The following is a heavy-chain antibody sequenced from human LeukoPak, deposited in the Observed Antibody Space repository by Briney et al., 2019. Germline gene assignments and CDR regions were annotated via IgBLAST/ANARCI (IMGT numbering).Heavy chain of an antibody. CDR3: ARDWSDYGDHPAAFDI. Sequence: GGSLRLSCAASGFTVSSNYMSWVRQAPGKGLEWVSVIYSGGSTYYADSVKGRFTISRDNSKNTLYLQMNSLRAEDTAVYYCARDWSDYGDHPAAFDIWGQGTMVTVSS. D-gene: IGHD4-17*01. CDR2: IYSGGST. CDR1: GFTVSSNY. V-gene: IGHV3-66*01. J-gene: IGHJ3*02.